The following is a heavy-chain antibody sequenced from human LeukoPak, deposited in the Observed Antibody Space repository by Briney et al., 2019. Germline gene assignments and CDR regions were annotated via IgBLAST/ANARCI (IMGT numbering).Heavy chain of an antibody. V-gene: IGHV4-39*01. CDR3: ARHEGGHYFDY. Sequence: SETLSLTCTVSGGSISSSSYYWGWIRQPPGKGLEWIGSIYYSGSTYYNPSLKSRVTISVDTSKNQFSLKLSSVTAADTAVYYCARHEGGHYFDYWGQGTLVTVSS. CDR2: IYYSGST. D-gene: IGHD3-16*01. J-gene: IGHJ4*02. CDR1: GGSISSSSYY.